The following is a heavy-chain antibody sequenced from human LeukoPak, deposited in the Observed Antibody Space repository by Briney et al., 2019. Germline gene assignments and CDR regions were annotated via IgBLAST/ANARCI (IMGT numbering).Heavy chain of an antibody. CDR2: ISSSSSTI. V-gene: IGHV3-48*02. D-gene: IGHD3-22*01. CDR1: GFTFSSYS. CDR3: ARSFGYYYDSSGQFDY. Sequence: GGSLKLSCAASGFTFSSYSMNWVRQAPGKGLEWVSYISSSSSTIYYAGSVKGRFTISRDNAKNSLYLQMNSLRDEDTAVYYCARSFGYYYDSSGQFDYWGQGTLVTVSS. J-gene: IGHJ4*02.